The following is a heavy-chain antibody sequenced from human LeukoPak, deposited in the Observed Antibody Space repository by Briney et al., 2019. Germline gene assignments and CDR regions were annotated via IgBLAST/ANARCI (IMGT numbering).Heavy chain of an antibody. J-gene: IGHJ5*02. CDR3: ARGPLHVALSSGSLKWLDP. Sequence: ASVKVSCKVSGGSFRSSTFAWVRQAPGRGLEWMGGTTPFFGAPNYALEFQGRATITTDESTSTVYMELSSLTSEDTAIYYCARGPLHVALSSGSLKWLDPWGQGSLVTVSS. V-gene: IGHV1-69*05. CDR1: GGSFRSST. D-gene: IGHD5-12*01. CDR2: TTPFFGAP.